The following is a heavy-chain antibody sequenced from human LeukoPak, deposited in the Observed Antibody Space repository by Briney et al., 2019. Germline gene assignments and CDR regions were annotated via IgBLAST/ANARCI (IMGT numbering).Heavy chain of an antibody. D-gene: IGHD3-10*01. Sequence: GGSLRLYCAASGFTFSSYAMHWVRQAPGKGLEYVSAISSNGGSTYYANSVKGRFTISRDNSKNTLYLQMGSLRAEDMAVYYCARGVLMGNFDYWGQGTLVTVSS. CDR1: GFTFSSYA. CDR3: ARGVLMGNFDY. V-gene: IGHV3-64*01. J-gene: IGHJ4*02. CDR2: ISSNGGST.